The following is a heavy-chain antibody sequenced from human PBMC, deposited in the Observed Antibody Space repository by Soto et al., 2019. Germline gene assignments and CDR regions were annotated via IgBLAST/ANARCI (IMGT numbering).Heavy chain of an antibody. CDR3: ARDQGGSFLFNWFDI. CDR2: INPLYNTP. D-gene: IGHD1-26*01. J-gene: IGHJ5*02. Sequence: VQLTQSETQLKQPGSSMKVSCQTSGAMFNFHSFNFHSFNWVRQAPGLGLEWLGGINPLYNTPIYAPKFQGRVTXTXXXAXETVYLEMTSLRSYDSAVYFCARDQGGSFLFNWFDIWGQGTLVTVSP. V-gene: IGHV1-69*05. CDR1: GAMFNFHSFNFHS.